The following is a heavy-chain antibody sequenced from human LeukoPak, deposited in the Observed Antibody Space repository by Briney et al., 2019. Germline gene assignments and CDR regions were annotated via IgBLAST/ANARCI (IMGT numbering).Heavy chain of an antibody. V-gene: IGHV3-30*18. CDR1: GFTFSSYG. CDR3: AKDLRTKQQLAPHDY. J-gene: IGHJ4*02. D-gene: IGHD6-13*01. Sequence: PARSLRLSCAASGFTFSSYGMHWVRQAPGKGLEWVAVISYDGSNRYYADSVKGRFTISRDNSKNTLYLQMNSLRAEDTAVYYCAKDLRTKQQLAPHDYWGQGTLVTVSS. CDR2: ISYDGSNR.